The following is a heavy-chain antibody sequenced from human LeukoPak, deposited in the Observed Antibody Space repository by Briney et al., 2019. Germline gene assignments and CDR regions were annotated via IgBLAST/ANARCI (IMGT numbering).Heavy chain of an antibody. V-gene: IGHV4-31*03. CDR2: IYYSGST. J-gene: IGHJ6*02. D-gene: IGHD6-13*01. CDR1: GGSISSGGYY. Sequence: SQTLSLTRTVSGGSISSGGYYWSWIRQHPGKGLEWIGYIYYSGSTYYNPSLKSRVTISVDTSKNQFSLKLSSVTAADTAVYYCARDSGSGGYRDGMDVWGQGTTVTVSS. CDR3: ARDSGSGGYRDGMDV.